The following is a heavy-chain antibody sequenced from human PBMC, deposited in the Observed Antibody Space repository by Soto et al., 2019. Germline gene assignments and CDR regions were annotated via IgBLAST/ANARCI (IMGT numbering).Heavy chain of an antibody. CDR2: IYHSGST. D-gene: IGHD4-17*01. J-gene: IGHJ4*02. CDR3: ASRGYNDYGDYWSDY. V-gene: IGHV4-30-2*01. Sequence: LSLTCAVSGGSISRGGYSWSWIRQPPGKGLEWIGYIYHSGSTYYNPSLKSRVTISVDRSKNQFSLKLSSVTAADTAVYYCASRGYNDYGDYWSDYWGQGTLVTVSS. CDR1: GGSISRGGYS.